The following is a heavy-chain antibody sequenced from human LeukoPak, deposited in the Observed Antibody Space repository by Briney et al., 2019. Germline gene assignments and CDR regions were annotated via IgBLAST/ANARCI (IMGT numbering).Heavy chain of an antibody. J-gene: IGHJ4*02. CDR1: GFTFDDYA. CDR3: AKDYCGGDCYFDY. D-gene: IGHD2-21*02. V-gene: IGHV3-9*03. Sequence: GGSLRLSCAASGFTFDDYAMHWVRQAPGKGLEWVSGISWNSGSIGYADSVKGRFTISRDNAKNSLYLQMNSLRAEDMALYYCAKDYCGGDCYFDYWGQGTLVTVSS. CDR2: ISWNSGSI.